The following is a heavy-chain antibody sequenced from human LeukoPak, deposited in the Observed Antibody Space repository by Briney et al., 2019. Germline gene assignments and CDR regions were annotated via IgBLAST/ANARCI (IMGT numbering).Heavy chain of an antibody. J-gene: IGHJ4*02. CDR2: ISYDGNNK. CDR3: VKNNGWFHLAQ. V-gene: IGHV3-30-3*02. CDR1: GFTFSNSA. D-gene: IGHD6-19*01. Sequence: GKSLRLSCAASGFTFSNSAMHWVRQAPGKGLEWVALISYDGNNKYYADSVKGRFTISRDNSKNTLYLQMNSLRVEDTAVYYCVKNNGWFHLAQWGQGTLVTVSS.